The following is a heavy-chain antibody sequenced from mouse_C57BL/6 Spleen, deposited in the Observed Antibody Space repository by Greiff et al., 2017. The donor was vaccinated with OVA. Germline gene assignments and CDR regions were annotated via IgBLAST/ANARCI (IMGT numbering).Heavy chain of an antibody. CDR2: ISSGSSTI. J-gene: IGHJ3*01. Sequence: EVKLVESGGGLVKPGGSLKLSCAASGFTFSDYGMHWVRQAPEKGLEWVAYISSGSSTIYYADTVKGRFTISRDNAKTTLFLQMTSLRSEDTAMYYCARAYDYDGAAWFAYWGQGTLVTVSA. V-gene: IGHV5-17*01. CDR3: ARAYDYDGAAWFAY. CDR1: GFTFSDYG. D-gene: IGHD2-4*01.